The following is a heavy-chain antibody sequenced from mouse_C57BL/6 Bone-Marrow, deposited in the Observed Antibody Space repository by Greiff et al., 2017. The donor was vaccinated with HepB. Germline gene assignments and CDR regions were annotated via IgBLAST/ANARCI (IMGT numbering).Heavy chain of an antibody. V-gene: IGHV1-55*01. J-gene: IGHJ2*01. CDR2: IYPGSGST. Sequence: QVQLQQSGAELVKPGASVKMSCKASGYTFTSYWITWVKQRPGQGLEWIGDIYPGSGSTNYNEKFKSKATLTVDTSSSTAYMQLSSLTSEDSAVYYCARGPDYYGSSSFDYWGQGTTLTVSS. CDR3: ARGPDYYGSSSFDY. D-gene: IGHD1-1*01. CDR1: GYTFTSYW.